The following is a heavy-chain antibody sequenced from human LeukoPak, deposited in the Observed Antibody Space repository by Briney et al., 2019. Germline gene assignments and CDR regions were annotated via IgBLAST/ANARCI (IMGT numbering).Heavy chain of an antibody. Sequence: GGSLRLSCAASGFTFDDYGMSWVRQAPGKGLEWVSGINWNGGSTGYADSVKGRFTISRDNAKNSLYLQMNSLRAEDTALYHCARARNIMITFGGVIAPLDYWGQGTLVTVSS. CDR1: GFTFDDYG. D-gene: IGHD3-16*02. J-gene: IGHJ4*02. CDR2: INWNGGST. CDR3: ARARNIMITFGGVIAPLDY. V-gene: IGHV3-20*01.